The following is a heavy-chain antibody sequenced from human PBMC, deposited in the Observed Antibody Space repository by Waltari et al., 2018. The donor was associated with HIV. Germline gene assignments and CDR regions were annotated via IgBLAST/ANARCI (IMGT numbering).Heavy chain of an antibody. CDR3: ARGSLLRNWLDP. Sequence: QIQLVQSGAEVKKPGASVKVSCKASGYTFSDYGISWVRQAPGQGLGWLGWISGLSKERRNYAQKFQGGVTRTTDTSTTTAYMELRSLRSDDTAIYYCARGSLLRNWLDPWGQGTLVTVSS. D-gene: IGHD3-22*01. V-gene: IGHV1-18*01. CDR1: GYTFSDYG. CDR2: ISGLSKERR. J-gene: IGHJ5*02.